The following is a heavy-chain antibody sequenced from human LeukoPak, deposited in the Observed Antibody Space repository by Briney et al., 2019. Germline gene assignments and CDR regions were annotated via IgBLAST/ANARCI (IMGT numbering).Heavy chain of an antibody. V-gene: IGHV3-33*08. CDR1: GFTFSSYA. CDR2: MWYDGSNK. CDR3: AREDTALVIAY. D-gene: IGHD5-18*01. J-gene: IGHJ4*02. Sequence: GGSLKLSCAASGFTFSSYAMSWVRQAPGKGLEWVAIMWYDGSNKYYTDSVKGRFTISRDNSKNTLYLQMNSLRVEDTAVYYCAREDTALVIAYWGQGTLVTVSS.